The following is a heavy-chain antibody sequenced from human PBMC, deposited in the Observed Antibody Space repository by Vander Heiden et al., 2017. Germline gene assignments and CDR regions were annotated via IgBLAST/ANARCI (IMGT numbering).Heavy chain of an antibody. CDR1: GGSIRSYY. CDR3: ARDEYGDAVRV. V-gene: IGHV4-59*01. Sequence: QVHLQESGPGLVKPSETLSLTCTVSGGSIRSYYWNYIRQPPGKGLEWIGYVSHSGSADYNPSLKSRVSISVDTSKNQFSLKLTSVTTADTAVYYCARDEYGDAVRVWGQGILVTVSS. D-gene: IGHD3-10*02. CDR2: VSHSGSA. J-gene: IGHJ4*02.